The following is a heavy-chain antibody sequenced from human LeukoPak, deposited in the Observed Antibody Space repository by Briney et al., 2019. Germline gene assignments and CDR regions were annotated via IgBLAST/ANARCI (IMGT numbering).Heavy chain of an antibody. CDR2: IYYSGST. J-gene: IGHJ5*02. Sequence: KPSETLSLTCTVSGGSISSYYWSWIRQPPGKGLEWIGYIYYSGSTNYNPSLKSRVTISVDTSKNQFSLKLSSVTAADTAVYYCARDPGGSFAIFGVGAGWFDPWGQGTLVTVSS. D-gene: IGHD3-3*01. CDR3: ARDPGGSFAIFGVGAGWFDP. CDR1: GGSISSYY. V-gene: IGHV4-59*01.